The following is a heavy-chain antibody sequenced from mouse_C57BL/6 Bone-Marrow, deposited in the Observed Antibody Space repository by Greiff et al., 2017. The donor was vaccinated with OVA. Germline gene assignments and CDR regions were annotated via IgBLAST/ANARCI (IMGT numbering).Heavy chain of an antibody. D-gene: IGHD3-3*01. J-gene: IGHJ3*01. CDR2: IDPSDSYT. CDR3: ARDGTN. V-gene: IGHV1-69*01. CDR1: GYTFTSYW. Sequence: VQLQQSGAELVMPGASVKLSCKASGYTFTSYWMHWVKQRPGQGLEWIGEIDPSDSYTNYNQKFKGKSTLTVDKSSSTAYMQLSSLTSEDSAVDYCARDGTNWGQGTLVTVSA.